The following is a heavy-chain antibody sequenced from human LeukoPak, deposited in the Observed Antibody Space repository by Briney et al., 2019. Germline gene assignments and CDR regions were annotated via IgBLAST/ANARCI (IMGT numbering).Heavy chain of an antibody. CDR3: AGLRPYYFDY. CDR1: GGSISSYY. J-gene: IGHJ4*02. V-gene: IGHV4-4*07. Sequence: SETLSLTCTVSGGSISSYYWSWIRQPAGKGLERIGHIYTSGSTNYNPSLKSRVTMSVDTSKNQFSLKLSSVTAADTSVYYSAGLRPYYFDYWGQRTLVTVSS. CDR2: IYTSGST.